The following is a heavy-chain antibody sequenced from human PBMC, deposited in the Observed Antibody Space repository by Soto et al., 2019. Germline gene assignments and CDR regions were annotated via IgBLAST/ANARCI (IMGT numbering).Heavy chain of an antibody. CDR3: ARLGGDYYYYYGMDV. CDR2: IYPCDSDT. V-gene: IGHV5-51*01. D-gene: IGHD4-17*01. J-gene: IGHJ6*02. CDR1: GYSFTSYW. Sequence: GESLKISCNGSGYSFTSYWIGLVLQMPGKGLEWMGIIYPCDSDTRYSPSFQGQVTISADKSISTAYLQRSSLKASDTAMYYCARLGGDYYYYYGMDVWGQGTTVTVSS.